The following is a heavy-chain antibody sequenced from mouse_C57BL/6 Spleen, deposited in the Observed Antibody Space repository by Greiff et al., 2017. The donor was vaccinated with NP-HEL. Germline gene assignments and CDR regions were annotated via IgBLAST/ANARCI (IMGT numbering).Heavy chain of an antibody. CDR2: IYPGDGDT. CDR1: GYAFSSYW. V-gene: IGHV1-80*01. J-gene: IGHJ2*01. Sequence: VQLQQSGAELVKPGASVKISCKASGYAFSSYWMNWVKQRPGQGLEWIGQIYPGDGDTNYNGKFKGKATLTADKSSSTAYMQLSSLTSEDSAVYFCARSRERGRDYLDYWGQGTTLTVSS. D-gene: IGHD6-1*01. CDR3: ARSRERGRDYLDY.